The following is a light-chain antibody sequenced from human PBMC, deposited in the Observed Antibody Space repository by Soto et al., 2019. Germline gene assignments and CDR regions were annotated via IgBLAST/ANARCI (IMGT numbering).Light chain of an antibody. CDR1: QSVSSY. V-gene: IGKV3-11*01. CDR3: QQRSNWPPIT. J-gene: IGKJ5*01. Sequence: EIVLTQSPATLSLSPGERATLSCRASQSVSSYLAWYQQKPGQAPMLLIYDASNRATGIPARFSGSGSGTDFTLTISSLEPEDFAVYYCQQRSNWPPITFGQGTRLEMK. CDR2: DAS.